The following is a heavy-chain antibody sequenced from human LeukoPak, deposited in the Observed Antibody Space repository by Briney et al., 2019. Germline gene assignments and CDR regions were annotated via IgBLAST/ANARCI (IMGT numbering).Heavy chain of an antibody. D-gene: IGHD4-17*01. Sequence: QPGGSLRLSCAASGFTFSSYGMHWVRQAPGKGLEWVAFIRYDGSNKYYADSVKGRFTISRDNSKSTLYLQMNSLRAEDTAVYYCAKVTVTTGAVDYWGQGTLVTVSS. CDR2: IRYDGSNK. J-gene: IGHJ4*02. CDR3: AKVTVTTGAVDY. V-gene: IGHV3-30*02. CDR1: GFTFSSYG.